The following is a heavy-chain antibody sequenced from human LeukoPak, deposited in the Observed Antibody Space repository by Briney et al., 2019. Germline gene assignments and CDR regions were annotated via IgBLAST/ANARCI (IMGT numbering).Heavy chain of an antibody. Sequence: ASVKVSCKASGYTFTGYYMHWVRLAPGQGLEWMGWINPNSGGTNYAQKFQGRVTMTRDTSISTAYMELSRLRSDDTAVYYCARDCIGCHGFDYWGQGTLVTVSS. CDR2: INPNSGGT. J-gene: IGHJ4*02. CDR1: GYTFTGYY. CDR3: ARDCIGCHGFDY. D-gene: IGHD2-15*01. V-gene: IGHV1-2*02.